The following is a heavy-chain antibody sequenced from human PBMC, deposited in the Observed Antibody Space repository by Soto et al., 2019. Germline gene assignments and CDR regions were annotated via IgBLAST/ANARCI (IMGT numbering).Heavy chain of an antibody. CDR2: IDSSGSS. CDR1: GAYVTATGYY. CDR3: ARVQRFCPAR. Sequence: SETLSLTCTVSGAYVTATGYYWSWIRQHPGKGLEWIGYIDSSGSSYYSPSLKSRLSLSIDTSKNEFSLKLTSVTAADTAIYYCARVQRFCPARWGQGTLVTVSS. D-gene: IGHD3-3*01. V-gene: IGHV4-31*03. J-gene: IGHJ4*02.